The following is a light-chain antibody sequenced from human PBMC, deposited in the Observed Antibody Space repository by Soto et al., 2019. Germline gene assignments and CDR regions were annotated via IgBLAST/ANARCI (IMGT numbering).Light chain of an antibody. J-gene: IGLJ1*01. CDR1: SSDVGGYNY. Sequence: CALTQPASGSGSPGQSIASSCTGTSSDVGGYNYVSWYQQHPGKAPKLMIYDVSNRPSGVSNRFSGSKSGNTASLTISGLQAEDEADYYCSSYTSSSTNVFGTGTKVTVL. CDR2: DVS. V-gene: IGLV2-14*01. CDR3: SSYTSSSTNV.